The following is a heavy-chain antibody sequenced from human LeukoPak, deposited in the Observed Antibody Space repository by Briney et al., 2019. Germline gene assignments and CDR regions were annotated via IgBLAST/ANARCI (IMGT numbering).Heavy chain of an antibody. V-gene: IGHV3-9*03. CDR2: ISWNSGSI. CDR3: AKDHYDSRGYGNYFDY. D-gene: IGHD3-22*01. J-gene: IGHJ4*02. Sequence: GRSLRLSCAASGFTFDDYAMHWVRQAPGKGLEWVSGISWNSGSIGYADSVKGRFTISRDNAKNSLYLQMNSLRAEDMALYYCAKDHYDSRGYGNYFDYWGKGTLVTVSS. CDR1: GFTFDDYA.